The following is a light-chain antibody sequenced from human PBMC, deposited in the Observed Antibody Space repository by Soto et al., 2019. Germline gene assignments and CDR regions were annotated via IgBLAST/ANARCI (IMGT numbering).Light chain of an antibody. Sequence: QAVLTQPASVSGSPGQSITISCTGTSSDFGGYNYVSWYQQHPVKAPKLMIYDVSNRPSGVSNRFSGSKSGNTASLTISGLQAEDEADYYFSSYTSSSTLPYVFGTGTKLTVL. V-gene: IGLV2-14*01. J-gene: IGLJ1*01. CDR3: SSYTSSSTLPYV. CDR2: DVS. CDR1: SSDFGGYNY.